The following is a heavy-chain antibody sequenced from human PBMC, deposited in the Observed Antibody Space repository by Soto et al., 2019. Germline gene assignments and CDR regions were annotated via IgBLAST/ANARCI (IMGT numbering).Heavy chain of an antibody. CDR1: GGSISSYY. V-gene: IGHV4-59*08. D-gene: IGHD3-22*01. Sequence: SETLSLTCTVSGGSISSYYWSWIRQPPGKGLEWIGYIYFSGSTNYNPSLKSRVTISVDTSKNQFSLKLSSVTAADTAVYYCARHYYDSSGYYYFDYWGQGTLVTVSS. CDR3: ARHYYDSSGYYYFDY. J-gene: IGHJ4*02. CDR2: IYFSGST.